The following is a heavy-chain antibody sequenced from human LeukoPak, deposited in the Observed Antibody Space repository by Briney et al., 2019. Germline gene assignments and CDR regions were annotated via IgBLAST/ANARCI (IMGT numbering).Heavy chain of an antibody. V-gene: IGHV3-48*03. D-gene: IGHD1-26*01. Sequence: GGSLRLSCAASGFTFNTYEMNWVRQAPGKGLEWVSYISSSGSSIHYADSVKGRFTISRDNAKNSLYLQMNSLRAEDTAVYYCARVGVGATTPFDYWGQGTLVNVSS. CDR3: ARVGVGATTPFDY. CDR1: GFTFNTYE. J-gene: IGHJ4*02. CDR2: ISSSGSSI.